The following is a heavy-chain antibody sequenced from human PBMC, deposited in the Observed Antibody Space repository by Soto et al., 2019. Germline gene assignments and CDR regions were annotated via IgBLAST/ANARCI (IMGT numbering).Heavy chain of an antibody. CDR1: GYTFTSYY. CDR3: AKSKPLVPAASDYFDY. J-gene: IGHJ4*02. V-gene: IGHV1-46*01. CDR2: INPSGGST. D-gene: IGHD2-2*01. Sequence: QVQLVQSGAEVKKPGASVKVSCKASGYTFTSYYMHWVRQAPGQGLEWMGIINPSGGSTSYAQKFQGRVTMTRDTSTSTVYMELSSLRSEDTAVYYCAKSKPLVPAASDYFDYWGQGTLVAVSS.